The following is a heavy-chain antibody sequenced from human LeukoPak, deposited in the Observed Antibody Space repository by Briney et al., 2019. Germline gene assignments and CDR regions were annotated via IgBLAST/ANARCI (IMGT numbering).Heavy chain of an antibody. Sequence: SETLSLTCTVSGGSISSSSYYWGWIRQPPGKGLEWIGSIYYSGSTNYNPSLKSRVTISVDTSKNQFSLKLSSVTAADTAVYYCARTEYYDSSGYYYFDYWGQGTLVTVSS. J-gene: IGHJ4*02. CDR2: IYYSGST. D-gene: IGHD3-22*01. CDR3: ARTEYYDSSGYYYFDY. V-gene: IGHV4-39*07. CDR1: GGSISSSSYY.